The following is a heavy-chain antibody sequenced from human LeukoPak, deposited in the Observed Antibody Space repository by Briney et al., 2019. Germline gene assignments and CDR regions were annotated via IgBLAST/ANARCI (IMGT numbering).Heavy chain of an antibody. V-gene: IGHV1-18*04. D-gene: IGHD4-17*01. J-gene: IGHJ4*02. CDR1: GYTFTGYY. CDR3: ARGHLRSFDY. CDR2: ISAYNGNT. Sequence: ASVKVSCKASGYTFTGYYMHWVRQAPGQGLEWMGWISAYNGNTNYAQKLQGRVTMTTDTSTSTAYMELRSLRSDDTAVYYCARGHLRSFDYWGQGTLVTVSS.